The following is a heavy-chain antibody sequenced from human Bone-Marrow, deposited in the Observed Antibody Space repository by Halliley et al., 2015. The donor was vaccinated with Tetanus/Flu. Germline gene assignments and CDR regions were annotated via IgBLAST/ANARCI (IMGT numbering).Heavy chain of an antibody. J-gene: IGHJ5*02. D-gene: IGHD6-6*01. CDR2: ISWNGGIK. Sequence: SLRLSCTVSGFTFDDYAMLWVRQGPGKGLEWVSGISWNGGIKAYADSVTGRFTISRDNAKNSLYLQMNSLRAEDTALYYCVKAFCSSSSGWFALWGQGTLFTVSS. CDR1: GFTFDDYA. V-gene: IGHV3-9*01. CDR3: VKAFCSSSSGWFAL.